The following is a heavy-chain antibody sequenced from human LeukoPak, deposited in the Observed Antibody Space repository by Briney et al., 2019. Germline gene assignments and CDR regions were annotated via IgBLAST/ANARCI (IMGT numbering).Heavy chain of an antibody. V-gene: IGHV3-7*01. D-gene: IGHD6-13*01. CDR2: IDPDGNDK. Sequence: GGSLRLSCVASGFTFSSYYMSWVRQAPGKGLEWVVHIDPDGNDKYYVDSVKGRFTISRDNAKNSLYPQVNSLRAEDTAVYYCAREAAVGIGAYNYWGQGTLVTVSS. CDR1: GFTFSSYY. CDR3: AREAAVGIGAYNY. J-gene: IGHJ4*02.